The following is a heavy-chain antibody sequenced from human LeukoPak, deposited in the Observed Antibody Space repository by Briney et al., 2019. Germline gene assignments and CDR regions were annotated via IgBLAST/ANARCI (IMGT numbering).Heavy chain of an antibody. J-gene: IGHJ4*02. CDR2: IYYSGST. V-gene: IGHV4-39*01. CDR3: ARSGYDFWSGYYLSYFDY. Sequence: PSETLSLTCTVSGGSISSSSYYWGWIRQPPGKGLEWIGSIYYSGSTYYNPSLKGRVTISVDTSKNQFSLKLSSVTAADTAVYYCARSGYDFWSGYYLSYFDYWGQGTLVTVSS. CDR1: GGSISSSSYY. D-gene: IGHD3-3*01.